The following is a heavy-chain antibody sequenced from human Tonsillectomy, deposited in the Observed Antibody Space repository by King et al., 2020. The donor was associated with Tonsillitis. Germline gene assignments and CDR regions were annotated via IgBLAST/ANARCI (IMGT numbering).Heavy chain of an antibody. CDR3: AREKVNYGFDY. V-gene: IGHV3-33*01. J-gene: IGHJ4*02. CDR2: IFFDGSEI. Sequence: VQLVESGGGVVQPGRSLRLSCAASGFTFSTYGMHWVRQAPGKGLEWVAVIFFDGSEIYYADSVKGRFTISRDNDKNTLYLQMNSLRADDMAMYFCAREKVNYGFDYWGQGPLVTVSS. D-gene: IGHD4-17*01. CDR1: GFTFSTYG.